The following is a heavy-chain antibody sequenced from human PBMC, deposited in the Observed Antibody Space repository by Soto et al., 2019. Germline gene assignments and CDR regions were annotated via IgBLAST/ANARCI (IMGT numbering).Heavy chain of an antibody. V-gene: IGHV1-8*01. CDR1: LTSYG. CDR3: ARARCSGGSCSVSDS. CDR2: MNPNSGNT. J-gene: IGHJ5*01. Sequence: LTSYGKSWVRQAPGQGLEWMGWMNPNSGNTGYAQKFQGRVTMTRNTSISTAYMELSSLRSEDTAVYYCARARCSGGSCSVSDSLAQSTLVPVSS. D-gene: IGHD2-15*01.